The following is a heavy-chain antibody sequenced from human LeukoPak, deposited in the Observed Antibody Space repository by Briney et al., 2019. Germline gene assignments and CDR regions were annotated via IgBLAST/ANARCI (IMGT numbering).Heavy chain of an antibody. D-gene: IGHD7-27*01. Sequence: PGGSLRLSCAASGFTFSSYWMHWVRQAPGKGLVWVSRINIDGSGTTYADSVKGRFTVSRDNAKNTLYLQMNSLRAEDTAVYYCAKVRPGYYYVDVWGKGTTVTVSS. J-gene: IGHJ6*03. CDR3: AKVRPGYYYVDV. CDR2: INIDGSGT. CDR1: GFTFSSYW. V-gene: IGHV3-74*01.